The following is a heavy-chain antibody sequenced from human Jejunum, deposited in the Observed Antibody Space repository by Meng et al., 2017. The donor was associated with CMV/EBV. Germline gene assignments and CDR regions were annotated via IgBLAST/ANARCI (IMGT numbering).Heavy chain of an antibody. D-gene: IGHD3-3*01. J-gene: IGHJ5*02. CDR2: VYYSGDT. V-gene: IGHV4-39*07. CDR1: GGSVFINTYY. CDR3: ARSFWSAPYNWFDP. Sequence: SGGSVFINTYYWAWIRQPPGKGLEWIGSVYYSGDTYYSPSLKSRVTISIDTSKNHFSLKLTSVTAADTAVYFCARSFWSAPYNWFDPWGQGTLVTVSS.